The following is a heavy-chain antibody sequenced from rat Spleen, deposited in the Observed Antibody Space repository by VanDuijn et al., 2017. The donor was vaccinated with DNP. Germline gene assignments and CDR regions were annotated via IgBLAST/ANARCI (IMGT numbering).Heavy chain of an antibody. CDR1: GFTFFNYD. V-gene: IGHV5-25*01. CDR2: ISPSGGTT. CDR3: ARQGGTTPFDY. D-gene: IGHD1-5*01. Sequence: EVQLVESGGDLVQPGRSLKLSCTASGFTFFNYDMAWVRQAPTRGLEWVASISPSGGTTYYRDSVKGRFTVSRDNARSSLYLQLDTLGSEDTATYYCARQGGTTPFDYWGQGTLVTVSS. J-gene: IGHJ3*01.